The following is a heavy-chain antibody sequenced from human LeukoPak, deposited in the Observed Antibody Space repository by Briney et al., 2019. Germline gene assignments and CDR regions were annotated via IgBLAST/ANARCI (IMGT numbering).Heavy chain of an antibody. D-gene: IGHD3-16*02. Sequence: GGSLRLSCAASGFTFSSYAMSWVRQAPGKGLEWVSAISGSGGSTYYADSVRGRFTISRDNSKNTLYLQMNSLRAEDTAVYYCAKENYDYVWGSYRSGPSWFDPWGQGTLVTVSS. CDR1: GFTFSSYA. CDR2: ISGSGGST. J-gene: IGHJ5*02. V-gene: IGHV3-23*01. CDR3: AKENYDYVWGSYRSGPSWFDP.